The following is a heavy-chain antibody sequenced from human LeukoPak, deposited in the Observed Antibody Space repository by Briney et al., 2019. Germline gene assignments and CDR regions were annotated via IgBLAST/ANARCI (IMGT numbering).Heavy chain of an antibody. J-gene: IGHJ6*03. CDR2: ISHRGRT. CDR3: ARGMVVKFPYMDV. Sequence: SGTLSLTCAVYGESFSAFSWNWLRQSPGRGLEWIGEISHRGRTTYNPSLNSRVIISVDASKNQFSLNLTSVTAADTAVYYCARGMVVKFPYMDVWGQGATVTVSS. D-gene: IGHD3-22*01. V-gene: IGHV4-34*01. CDR1: GESFSAFS.